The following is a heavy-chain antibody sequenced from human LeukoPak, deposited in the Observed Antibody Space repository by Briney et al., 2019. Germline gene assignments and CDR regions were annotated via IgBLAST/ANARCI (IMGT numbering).Heavy chain of an antibody. CDR2: ISDSGNT. Sequence: GGSLRLSCAASGFTLSSYAMSWVRQAPGKGLEWVSAISDSGNTYHADSVKGRFTISRDNSKNTLYLQMNSLRAEDTAVYYCAKASTPGWVGATLHYYYMDVWGKGTTVTISS. V-gene: IGHV3-23*01. CDR1: GFTLSSYA. CDR3: AKASTPGWVGATLHYYYMDV. D-gene: IGHD1-26*01. J-gene: IGHJ6*03.